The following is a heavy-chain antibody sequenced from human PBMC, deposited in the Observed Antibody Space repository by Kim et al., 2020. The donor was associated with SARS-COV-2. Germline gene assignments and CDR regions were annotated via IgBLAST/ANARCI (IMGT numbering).Heavy chain of an antibody. J-gene: IGHJ3*02. D-gene: IGHD2-2*01. CDR3: ARDWYEYQLPMEGDAFDI. V-gene: IGHV1-69*04. Sequence: QGRVTITADKSTSTAYMELSSLRSEDTAVYYCARDWYEYQLPMEGDAFDIWGQGTMVTVSS.